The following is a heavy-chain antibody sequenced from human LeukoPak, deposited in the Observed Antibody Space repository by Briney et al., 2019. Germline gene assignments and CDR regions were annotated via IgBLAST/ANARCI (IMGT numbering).Heavy chain of an antibody. J-gene: IGHJ4*02. Sequence: GGSLRLSCAASGFTFSTYGMHWVRQAPGKGLEWVAVIWYDGSNKYYADSVKGRFTISRDNSKSTLYLQMNSLRAEDTAVYYCAKANGGNNARFDYWGQGTLVTVSS. CDR3: AKANGGNNARFDY. CDR1: GFTFSTYG. V-gene: IGHV3-33*06. D-gene: IGHD4-23*01. CDR2: IWYDGSNK.